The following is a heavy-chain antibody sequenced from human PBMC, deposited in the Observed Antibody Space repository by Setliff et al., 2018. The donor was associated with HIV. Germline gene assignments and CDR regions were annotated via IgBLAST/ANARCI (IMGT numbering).Heavy chain of an antibody. Sequence: SETLSLTCTVYGGSFSGYYWSWIRQPPGKGLEWMGEINHSGITNDNPSLKSRVTISVDTSKNQFSLKLRSVTAADTAVYYCARRRYYDSSGKSYFDYWGQGTLVTVSS. CDR3: ARRRYYDSSGKSYFDY. J-gene: IGHJ4*02. V-gene: IGHV4-34*01. CDR1: GGSFSGYY. CDR2: INHSGIT. D-gene: IGHD3-22*01.